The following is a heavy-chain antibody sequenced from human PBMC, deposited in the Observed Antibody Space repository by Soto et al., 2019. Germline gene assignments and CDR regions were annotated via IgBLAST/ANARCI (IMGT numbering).Heavy chain of an antibody. V-gene: IGHV3-48*02. Sequence: GGSLRLSWAASGFRFGEHSMNWVRQAPGKGLEWLSYITSSGDSIYYADSVKGRFTVSRDNAKNSLFLHMNSLRDDDTAVYYCARLPKGSMVNSWGQGTLVTVSS. CDR2: ITSSGDSI. CDR1: GFRFGEHS. CDR3: ARLPKGSMVNS. D-gene: IGHD3-10*01. J-gene: IGHJ4*02.